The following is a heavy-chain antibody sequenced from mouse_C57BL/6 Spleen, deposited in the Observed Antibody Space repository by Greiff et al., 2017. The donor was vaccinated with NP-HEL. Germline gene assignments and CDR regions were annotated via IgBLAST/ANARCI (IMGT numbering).Heavy chain of an antibody. CDR2: IYPGDGDT. Sequence: VKLVESGAELVKPGASVKISCKASGYAFSSYWMNWVKQRPGKGLEWIGQIYPGDGDTNYNGKFKGKATLTADKSSSTAYMQLSSLTSEDSAVYFCARSGGYYGDWYFDVWGTGTTVTVSS. CDR3: ARSGGYYGDWYFDV. V-gene: IGHV1-80*01. CDR1: GYAFSSYW. J-gene: IGHJ1*03. D-gene: IGHD1-1*01.